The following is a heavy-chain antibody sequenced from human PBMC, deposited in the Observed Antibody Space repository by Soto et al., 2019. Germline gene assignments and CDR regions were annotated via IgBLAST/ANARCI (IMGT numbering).Heavy chain of an antibody. CDR1: GGSISSYY. CDR3: ARMWGGWFDP. CDR2: INHSGST. D-gene: IGHD3-16*01. J-gene: IGHJ5*02. Sequence: ETLSLTCTVSGGSISSYYWSWIRQPPGKGLEWIAEINHSGSTNYNPSLKSRVTISVDTSKNQFSLKLSSVTAADTAVYYCARMWGGWFDPWGQGTLVTV. V-gene: IGHV4-34*01.